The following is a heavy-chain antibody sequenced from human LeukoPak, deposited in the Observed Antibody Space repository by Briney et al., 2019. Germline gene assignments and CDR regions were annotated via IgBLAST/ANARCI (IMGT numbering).Heavy chain of an antibody. Sequence: ASVTVSCKASGYTVTDYYMHWVRQAPGQKRAGMGWINPKNGGTDYADKCQGWVNMTRDTSISTVYMELTRLRSDDTAVYYCARPLARGVIFDGMDVWGQGTTVTVSS. CDR1: GYTVTDYY. CDR3: ARPLARGVIFDGMDV. D-gene: IGHD3-10*01. J-gene: IGHJ6*02. CDR2: INPKNGGT. V-gene: IGHV1-2*04.